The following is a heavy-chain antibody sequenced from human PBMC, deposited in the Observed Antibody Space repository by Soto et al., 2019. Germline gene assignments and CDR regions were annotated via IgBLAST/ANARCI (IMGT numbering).Heavy chain of an antibody. D-gene: IGHD6-19*01. V-gene: IGHV4-61*08. J-gene: IGHJ4*02. CDR2: IYYSGST. CDR1: GGSISSGGYS. CDR3: ARAASGWYVPGYFDY. Sequence: TSETLSLTCAVSGGSISSGGYSWSWIRQPPGKGLEWIGYIYYSGSTNYNTSLKSRVTISVDTSKKQFSLKLSSVTAADTSLYYFARAASGWYVPGYFDYWGQGTLVTVSS.